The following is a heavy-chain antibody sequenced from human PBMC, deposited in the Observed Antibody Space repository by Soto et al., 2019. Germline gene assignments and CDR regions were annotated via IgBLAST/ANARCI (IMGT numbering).Heavy chain of an antibody. D-gene: IGHD2-15*01. V-gene: IGHV1-69*08. J-gene: IGHJ4*02. Sequence: QVQLVQSGAEVKKPGSSVKVSCKASGGTFSSYTISWVRQAPGQGLEWMGRIIPILGIANYAQKFQGRVTITADKSTSTAYMELSSLRSEDTAVYYCAREAHCSGGSCSSGHYWGQGTLVTVSS. CDR1: GGTFSSYT. CDR3: AREAHCSGGSCSSGHY. CDR2: IIPILGIA.